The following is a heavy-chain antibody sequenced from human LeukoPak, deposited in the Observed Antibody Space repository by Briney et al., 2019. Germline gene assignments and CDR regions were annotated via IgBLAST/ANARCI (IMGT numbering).Heavy chain of an antibody. Sequence: GGSLRLSCAASGFTFSSYAMSWVRQAPGKGPEWVSAISGRTTSYADAVKGRFTISRDNSKSTVSLQMNSLRAEDTAVYYCASAGGDFRPHDYWGQGTLVTVSS. CDR2: ISGRTT. D-gene: IGHD2-21*02. J-gene: IGHJ4*02. CDR3: ASAGGDFRPHDY. V-gene: IGHV3-23*01. CDR1: GFTFSSYA.